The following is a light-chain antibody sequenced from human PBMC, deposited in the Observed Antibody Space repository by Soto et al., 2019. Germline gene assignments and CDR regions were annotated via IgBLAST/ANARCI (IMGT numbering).Light chain of an antibody. V-gene: IGLV1-44*01. CDR1: SSNIGSNT. Sequence: ELTQPPSASGTPGQRVTISCSGSSSNIGSNTVNWYQQLPGTAPKLLIYNNYYRPSGVTDRISASKSGTSASLAISGLQSDDEADYYCAAWDDSLNGPVFGGGTKLTVL. J-gene: IGLJ3*02. CDR3: AAWDDSLNGPV. CDR2: NNY.